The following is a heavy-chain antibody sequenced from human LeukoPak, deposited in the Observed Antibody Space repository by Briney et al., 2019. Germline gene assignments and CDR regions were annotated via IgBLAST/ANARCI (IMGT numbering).Heavy chain of an antibody. CDR3: ARIRCGQTENRWYNY. V-gene: IGHV4-34*01. CDR2: INPNGYT. CDR1: GVSITGYY. J-gene: IGHJ4*02. Sequence: PSESLSLTCGVHGVSITGYYWSWIRQSPGEALEWIGEINPNGYTIYNPSLKSRVTMSVDTSKNQLSLTLTSVTAADTAIYYCARIRCGQTENRWYNYWGRGALVTVSS. D-gene: IGHD1-14*01.